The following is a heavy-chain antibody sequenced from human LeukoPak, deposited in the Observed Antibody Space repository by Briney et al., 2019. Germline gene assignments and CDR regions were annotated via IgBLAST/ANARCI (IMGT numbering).Heavy chain of an antibody. D-gene: IGHD5-18*01. Sequence: PGGSLRLSCAVSGFTFSSHGLHWVRQAAGKGLEWVSTIGTTGDTFYPDSVKGRFTISRESAKNSLYLQMNSLRAGDTAVYYCARDLRGYRYGGYPYFYGMDVWGQGTTVTVSS. CDR3: ARDLRGYRYGGYPYFYGMDV. J-gene: IGHJ6*02. CDR2: IGTTGDT. V-gene: IGHV3-13*01. CDR1: GFTFSSHG.